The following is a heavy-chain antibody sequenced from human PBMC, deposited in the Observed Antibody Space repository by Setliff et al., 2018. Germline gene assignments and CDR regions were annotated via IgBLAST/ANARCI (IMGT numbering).Heavy chain of an antibody. D-gene: IGHD1-26*01. CDR3: ARDRLLVGARYAMDV. J-gene: IGHJ6*03. V-gene: IGHV4-38-2*02. Sequence: SETLSLTCAVSVYSISRDCHWGWIRQPPGKGLEWIGSIYYSGNTYYNASLKGRVTISGDTSKNQFSLKLSSVTAADTAVYYCARDRLLVGARYAMDVWGKGTTVTVSS. CDR2: IYYSGNT. CDR1: VYSISRDCH.